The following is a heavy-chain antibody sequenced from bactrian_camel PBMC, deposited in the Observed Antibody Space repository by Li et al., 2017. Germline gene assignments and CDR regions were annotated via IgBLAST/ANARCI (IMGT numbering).Heavy chain of an antibody. Sequence: HVQLVESGGGLVQAGGSLKLSCVASQFTFSSSRSCMGWFRQAPGKEREGVAAISSDGQTSYAESVEGRFTISKDNAKNTMYLQMNSVRPEDTAVYYCATSKIYRIAVVPGNGECWDYEHNYWGQGTQVTVS. D-gene: IGHD5*01. J-gene: IGHJ4*01. CDR2: ISSDGQT. V-gene: IGHV3S53*01. CDR1: QFTFSSSRSC. CDR3: ATSKIYRIAVVPGNGECWDYEHNY.